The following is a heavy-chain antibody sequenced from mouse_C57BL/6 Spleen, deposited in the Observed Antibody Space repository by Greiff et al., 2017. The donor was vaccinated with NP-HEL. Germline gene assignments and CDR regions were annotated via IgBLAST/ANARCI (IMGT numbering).Heavy chain of an antibody. D-gene: IGHD6-5*01. CDR1: GFSFNTYA. Sequence: EVKLMESGGGLVQPKGSLKLSCAASGFSFNTYAMNWVRQAPGKGLEWVARIRSKSNNYATYYAVSVKDRFTIARDDSESMLYLQMNNLKTEDTAMYYCVRHGLNYAMDYWGQGTSVTVSS. CDR3: VRHGLNYAMDY. J-gene: IGHJ4*01. CDR2: IRSKSNNYAT. V-gene: IGHV10-1*01.